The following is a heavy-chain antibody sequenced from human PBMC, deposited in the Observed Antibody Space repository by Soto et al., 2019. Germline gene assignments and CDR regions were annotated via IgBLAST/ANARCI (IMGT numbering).Heavy chain of an antibody. Sequence: QVQLVQSGTEVKRPGDSVKVSCKAPGYTFTGYYVHWVRQAPGQGLEWMGWINPNSGDTYLAQRFLVRVTMNTETSIGTAYMELRCLTSDDTAEYYCAKGGAIVAAGTRVYLYNAMDVWGQGTTVTVSS. CDR1: GYTFTGYY. V-gene: IGHV1-2*02. CDR3: AKGGAIVAAGTRVYLYNAMDV. CDR2: INPNSGDT. J-gene: IGHJ6*02. D-gene: IGHD1-26*01.